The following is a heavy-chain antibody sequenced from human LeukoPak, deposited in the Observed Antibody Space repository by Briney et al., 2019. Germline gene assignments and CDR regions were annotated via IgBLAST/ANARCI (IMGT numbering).Heavy chain of an antibody. CDR3: ARDRSGSGSYPSYYFDY. D-gene: IGHD3-10*01. J-gene: IGHJ4*02. CDR2: INPNSGGT. Sequence: ASVKVSCKASGYTFTGYYMHWVRQAPGQGLEWMGWINPNSGGTNYAQKFQGWVTMTRDTSISTAYMELSSLRSEDTAVYYCARDRSGSGSYPSYYFDYWGQGTLVTVSS. V-gene: IGHV1-2*04. CDR1: GYTFTGYY.